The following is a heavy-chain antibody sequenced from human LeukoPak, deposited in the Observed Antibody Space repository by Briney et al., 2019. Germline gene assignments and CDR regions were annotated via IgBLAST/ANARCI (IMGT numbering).Heavy chain of an antibody. D-gene: IGHD5-18*01. CDR3: AKPTSTGYSYGLVY. CDR2: ISWDGGST. V-gene: IGHV3-43D*04. Sequence: GGSLRLSCAASGFTFDDYAMQWVRQAPGKGLEWVSLISWDGGSTYYADSVKGRFTISRDNSKNSLYLQMNSLRAEDTALYYCAKPTSTGYSYGLVYWGQGTLVTLSS. CDR1: GFTFDDYA. J-gene: IGHJ4*02.